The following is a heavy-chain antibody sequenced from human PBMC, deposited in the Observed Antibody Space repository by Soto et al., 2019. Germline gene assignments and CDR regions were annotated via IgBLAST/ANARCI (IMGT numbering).Heavy chain of an antibody. CDR2: INHSGST. J-gene: IGHJ4*02. Sequence: SETLSLTCAVYGGSFSGYYWSWIRQPPGKGLEWIGEINHSGSTSNNPSLKSRVTISVDTSKNQFFLKLSSVTAADTAEYYCARRIEYISSFDFWGQGNLVTVSS. V-gene: IGHV4-34*01. CDR3: ARRIEYISSFDF. CDR1: GGSFSGYY. D-gene: IGHD6-6*01.